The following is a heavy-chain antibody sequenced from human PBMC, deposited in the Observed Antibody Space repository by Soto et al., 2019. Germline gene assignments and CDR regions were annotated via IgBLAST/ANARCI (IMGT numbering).Heavy chain of an antibody. D-gene: IGHD5-18*01. CDR3: AKIPPGYGYGYFYFDY. J-gene: IGHJ4*02. CDR2: ISGSGGST. Sequence: EVQLLESGGGLVQPGGSLRLSCAASGFTFSSYAMSWVRQAPGKGLEWVSAISGSGGSTYYADSVKGRFTISRDNSKHTLYLQMNSLRAEDTAVYYCAKIPPGYGYGYFYFDYWGQGTLVTVSS. CDR1: GFTFSSYA. V-gene: IGHV3-23*01.